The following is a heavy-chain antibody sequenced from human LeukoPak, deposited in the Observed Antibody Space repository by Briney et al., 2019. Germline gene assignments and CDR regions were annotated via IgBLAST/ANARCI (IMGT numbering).Heavy chain of an antibody. D-gene: IGHD3-22*01. CDR3: AKSPPNYYDSSGPLDAFDI. CDR1: GFTFSSYA. V-gene: IGHV3-23*01. CDR2: ISGSGGST. Sequence: GGSLRLSXAASGFTFSSYAMSWVRQAPGKGLEWVSAISGSGGSTYYADSVKGRFTISRDNSKNTLYLQMNSLRAEDTAVYYCAKSPPNYYDSSGPLDAFDIWGQGTMVTVSS. J-gene: IGHJ3*02.